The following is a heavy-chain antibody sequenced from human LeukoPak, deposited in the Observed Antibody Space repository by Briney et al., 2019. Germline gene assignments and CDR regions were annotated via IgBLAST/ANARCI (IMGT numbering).Heavy chain of an antibody. CDR3: ARDSGWYRGYFQH. CDR2: ISYDGSNK. CDR1: GFTFSSYT. D-gene: IGHD6-19*01. V-gene: IGHV3-30*04. Sequence: GGSLRLSCAASGFTFSSYTIRWVRQAPGKGLEWVAVISYDGSNKYFADSVKGRFTISRDNSKNTLYLQMNSLRAEDTAVYYCARDSGWYRGYFQHWGQGTLVTVSS. J-gene: IGHJ1*01.